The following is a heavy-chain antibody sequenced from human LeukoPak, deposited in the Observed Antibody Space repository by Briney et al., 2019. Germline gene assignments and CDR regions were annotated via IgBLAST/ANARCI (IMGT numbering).Heavy chain of an antibody. V-gene: IGHV1-2*02. Sequence: ASVKVSCKASGYTFTGYYMHWVRQAPGQGLEWMGWINPNSGGTNYAQKFQGRVTMTRDTSISTAYIELSRLRSDDTAVYYCARPGPLVPITMVRGDSFDYWGQGTLVTVSS. CDR2: INPNSGGT. CDR3: ARPGPLVPITMVRGDSFDY. D-gene: IGHD3-10*01. J-gene: IGHJ4*02. CDR1: GYTFTGYY.